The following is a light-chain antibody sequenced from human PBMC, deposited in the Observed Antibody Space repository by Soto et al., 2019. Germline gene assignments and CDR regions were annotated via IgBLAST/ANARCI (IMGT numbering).Light chain of an antibody. CDR3: QQTYSTPQP. CDR1: QDINDW. J-gene: IGKJ5*01. V-gene: IGKV1-5*01. CDR2: DAS. Sequence: DIQMTQSPSTLSASVGYRVTITCRASQDINDWLAWYQQKPGNAPKFLIYDASTLQSGVPSRFSGSGSGTEFTLTISSLQPDDFATYYCQQTYSTPQPFGQGTRREIK.